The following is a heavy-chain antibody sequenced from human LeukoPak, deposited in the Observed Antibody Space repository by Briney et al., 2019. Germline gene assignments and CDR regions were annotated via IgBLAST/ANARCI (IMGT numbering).Heavy chain of an antibody. CDR3: ARVANTYYYDSSARGWFDP. D-gene: IGHD3-22*01. Sequence: SETLSLTCTVSGGSISSSSYYWGWIRQPPGKGLEWMGRIYYSGSTYYSPSLKSRVTISVDTSKNQFSLKLSSVTAADTAVYYCARVANTYYYDSSARGWFDPWGQGTLVTVSS. J-gene: IGHJ5*02. CDR1: GGSISSSSYY. V-gene: IGHV4-39*07. CDR2: IYYSGST.